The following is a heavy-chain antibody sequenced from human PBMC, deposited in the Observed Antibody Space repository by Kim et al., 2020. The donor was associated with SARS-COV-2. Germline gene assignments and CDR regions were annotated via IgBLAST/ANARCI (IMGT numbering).Heavy chain of an antibody. Sequence: RFTISRDNSKNTLYLQMNSLRAEDTAVYYCAKTMTGTQGAVGVKKYYFDYWGQGTLVTVSS. CDR3: AKTMTGTQGAVGVKKYYFDY. J-gene: IGHJ4*02. V-gene: IGHV3-23*01. D-gene: IGHD1-1*01.